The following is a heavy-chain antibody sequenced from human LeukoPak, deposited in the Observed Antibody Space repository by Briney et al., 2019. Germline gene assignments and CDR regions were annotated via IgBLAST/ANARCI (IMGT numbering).Heavy chain of an antibody. CDR2: IYSGGST. CDR3: ARYSSSWYGFDC. D-gene: IGHD6-13*01. CDR1: GFTVSSNY. V-gene: IGHV3-53*01. Sequence: PGGSLRLSCAASGFTVSSNYMSWVRQAPGKGLEWVSVIYSGGSTYYADSVKGRFTISRDNSKNTLYLQMNSLRAEDTAVYYCARYSSSWYGFDCWGQGTLVTVSS. J-gene: IGHJ4*02.